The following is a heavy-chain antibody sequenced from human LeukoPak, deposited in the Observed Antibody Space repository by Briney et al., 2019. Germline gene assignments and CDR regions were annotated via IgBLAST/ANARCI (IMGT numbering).Heavy chain of an antibody. CDR2: MNPNSGNT. J-gene: IGHJ3*02. Sequence: ASVKVSCKASGYTFTSYDINWVRQATGQGLEWMGWMNPNSGNTGYAQKFQGRVTITRNTSISTAYMELSSLRSEDTAVYYCARGARWYDAFDIWGQGTMVTASS. V-gene: IGHV1-8*03. CDR3: ARGARWYDAFDI. D-gene: IGHD4-23*01. CDR1: GYTFTSYD.